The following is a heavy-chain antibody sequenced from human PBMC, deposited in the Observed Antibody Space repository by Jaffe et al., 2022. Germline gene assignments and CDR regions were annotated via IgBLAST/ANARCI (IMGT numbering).Heavy chain of an antibody. CDR1: GFTFSNYE. Sequence: EVQLVESGGGLVQPGGSLRLSCAASGFTFSNYEMNWVRQAPGKGLEWVSYISSSGSSIYYADSVKGRFTISRDNAKNSLYLQMNSLRAEDTAVYYCARDPTKNLLWFGESLFSAFDIWGQGTMVTVSS. J-gene: IGHJ3*02. D-gene: IGHD3-10*01. V-gene: IGHV3-48*03. CDR3: ARDPTKNLLWFGESLFSAFDI. CDR2: ISSSGSSI.